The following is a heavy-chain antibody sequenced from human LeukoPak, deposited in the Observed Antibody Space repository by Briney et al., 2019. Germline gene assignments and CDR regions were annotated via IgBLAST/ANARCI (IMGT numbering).Heavy chain of an antibody. J-gene: IGHJ4*02. CDR1: GFTFSSYA. D-gene: IGHD6-13*01. CDR3: ARDNAAAAGTRFDY. V-gene: IGHV3-21*01. CDR2: ISSSSSYI. Sequence: GRSLRLSCAASGFTFSSYAMHWVRQAPGKGLEWVSSISSSSSYIYYADSVKGRFTISRDNAKNSLYLQMNSLRAEDTAVYYCARDNAAAAGTRFDYWGQGTLVTVSS.